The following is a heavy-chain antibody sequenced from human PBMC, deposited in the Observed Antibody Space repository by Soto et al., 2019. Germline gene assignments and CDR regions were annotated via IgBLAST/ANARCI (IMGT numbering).Heavy chain of an antibody. V-gene: IGHV3-23*01. CDR3: GKYSGSYPVYNGLNL. J-gene: IGHJ6*02. CDR2: IRATSDAA. D-gene: IGHD1-26*01. Sequence: EVQLLESGGGLVQPGGSLRLSCAASGFPFSTSAMNWVRQAPGKGLEWVSIIRATSDAAYYAESVKGRFISSRDNSKNTLYLQMNSLRAEDTAVYYCGKYSGSYPVYNGLNLWGQGTTVTVSS. CDR1: GFPFSTSA.